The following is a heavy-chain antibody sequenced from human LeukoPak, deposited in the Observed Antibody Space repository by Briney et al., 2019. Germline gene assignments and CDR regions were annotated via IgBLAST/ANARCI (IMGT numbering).Heavy chain of an antibody. CDR1: GGSISSSSYY. CDR2: IYYSGST. CDR3: ARQVLEWLYAPHYYYMDV. D-gene: IGHD3-3*01. J-gene: IGHJ6*03. V-gene: IGHV4-39*01. Sequence: AGTLSLTCTVSGGSISSSSYYWGWIRQPPGKGLEWIGCIYYSGSTYYNPSLKSRVTISVDTSKNQFSLKLSSVTAADTAVYYCARQVLEWLYAPHYYYMDVWGKGTT.